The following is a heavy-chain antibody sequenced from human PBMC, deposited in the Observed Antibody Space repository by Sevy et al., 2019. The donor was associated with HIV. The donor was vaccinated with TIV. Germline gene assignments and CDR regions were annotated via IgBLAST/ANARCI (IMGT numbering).Heavy chain of an antibody. CDR3: SRAITHITLNRVVTPYYFDY. V-gene: IGHV3-49*03. J-gene: IGHJ4*02. Sequence: GGSLRLSCTASGFTFGDYNINWLRQAPGKGLEWVGFIRTKTYGGTTEYAASVKGRFTISIDDSKSIAYLLMNSLKTEDTAVYYCSRAITHITLNRVVTPYYFDYWGQGTLVTVSS. CDR2: IRTKTYGGTT. CDR1: GFTFGDYN. D-gene: IGHD2-15*01.